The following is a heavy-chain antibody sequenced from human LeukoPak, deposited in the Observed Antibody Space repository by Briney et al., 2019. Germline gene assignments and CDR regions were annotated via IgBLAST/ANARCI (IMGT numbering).Heavy chain of an antibody. V-gene: IGHV1-46*01. CDR1: GYTFTSYY. CDR2: INPSGGST. D-gene: IGHD2-2*01. J-gene: IGHJ6*02. CDR3: ARLGYCSSTSCYGYYYYGMDV. Sequence: EASVKVSCKASGYTFTSYYMHWVRQAPGQGLEWMGIINPSGGSTSYAQKFQGRVTMTRDMSTSTAYMELSSLRSEDTAVYYCARLGYCSSTSCYGYYYYGMDVWGQGTTVTVSS.